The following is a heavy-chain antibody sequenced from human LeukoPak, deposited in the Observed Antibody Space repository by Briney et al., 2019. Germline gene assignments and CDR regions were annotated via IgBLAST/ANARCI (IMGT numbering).Heavy chain of an antibody. V-gene: IGHV3-30*18. CDR2: ISYDGSNK. CDR3: AKHYYYDSSGYVDY. J-gene: IGHJ4*02. D-gene: IGHD3-22*01. Sequence: GGSLRLSCAASGFTFSSYGMHWVRQAPGKGLEWVAVISYDGSNKYYADSVKGRFTISRDNSKNTLYLQMNSLRAEDTAVYYCAKHYYYDSSGYVDYWGQGTLVTVSS. CDR1: GFTFSSYG.